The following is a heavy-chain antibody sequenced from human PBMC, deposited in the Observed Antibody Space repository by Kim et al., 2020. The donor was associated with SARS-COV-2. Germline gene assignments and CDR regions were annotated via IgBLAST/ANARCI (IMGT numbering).Heavy chain of an antibody. V-gene: IGHV1-58*02. J-gene: IGHJ6*02. Sequence: SVKVSCKASGFTFTSSAMQWVRQARGQRLEWIGWIVVGSGNTNYAQKFQERVTITRDMSTSTAYMELSSLRSEDTAVYYCAAVPIVGATLFYGMDVWGQGTTVTVSS. CDR2: IVVGSGNT. D-gene: IGHD1-26*01. CDR3: AAVPIVGATLFYGMDV. CDR1: GFTFTSSA.